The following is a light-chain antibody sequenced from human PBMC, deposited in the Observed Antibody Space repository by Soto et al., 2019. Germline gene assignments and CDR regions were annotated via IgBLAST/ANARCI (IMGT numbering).Light chain of an antibody. CDR3: QQYNNWPYT. V-gene: IGKV3-15*01. Sequence: EIVMTQSPATLSVSPGERATLSCRASQSVNSNLAWYQQKPGQAPRLLIYGASTRATGIPARFSGSGSGTEFTLTISSLQSEDFAVYYCQQYNNWPYTFSQGTKLEIK. J-gene: IGKJ2*01. CDR2: GAS. CDR1: QSVNSN.